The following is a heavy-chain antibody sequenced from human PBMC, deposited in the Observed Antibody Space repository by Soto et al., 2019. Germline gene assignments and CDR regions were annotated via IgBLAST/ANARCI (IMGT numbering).Heavy chain of an antibody. D-gene: IGHD6-6*01. Sequence: SETLSLTCTVSGGSISSYYWGWIRQPPGKGLEWIGSIYYSGSTYYKPSLKSRVTISVDTSKNQLSLKLSSVTAADTAVYYCARHPSSSWAYYYYMDVWGKGTTVTVSS. CDR3: ARHPSSSWAYYYYMDV. CDR2: IYYSGST. J-gene: IGHJ6*03. CDR1: GGSISSYY. V-gene: IGHV4-39*01.